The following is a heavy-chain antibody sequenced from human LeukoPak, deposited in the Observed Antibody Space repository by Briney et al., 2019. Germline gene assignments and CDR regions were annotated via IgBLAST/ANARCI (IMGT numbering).Heavy chain of an antibody. Sequence: GGSLRLSCAASGFPFDNYAMAWVRQAPGKGLEWVSGISVSGGSIYYADSVTGRFTISRDNSKDTLYLQMNSLRVEDTALYYCAKEHSVLTMMRGLDSWGQGTLVTVSS. CDR2: ISVSGGSI. V-gene: IGHV3-23*01. CDR3: AKEHSVLTMMRGLDS. J-gene: IGHJ4*02. CDR1: GFPFDNYA. D-gene: IGHD3-22*01.